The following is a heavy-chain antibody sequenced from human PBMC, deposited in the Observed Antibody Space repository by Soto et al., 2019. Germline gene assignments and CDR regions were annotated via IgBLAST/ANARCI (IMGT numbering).Heavy chain of an antibody. V-gene: IGHV4-59*06. CDR1: GGSISSYY. D-gene: IGHD3-16*01. CDR2: IYYSGST. CDR3: ARADTFGGVIGAFDI. J-gene: IGHJ3*02. Sequence: PSETLSLTCTVSGGSISSYYWSWIRQHPGKGLEWIGYIYYSGSTYYNPSLKSRVTISVDTSKNQFSLKLSSVTAADTAVYYCARADTFGGVIGAFDIWGQGTMVTVSS.